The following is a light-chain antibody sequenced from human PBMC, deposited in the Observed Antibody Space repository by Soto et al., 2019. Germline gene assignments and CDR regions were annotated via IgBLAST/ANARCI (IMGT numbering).Light chain of an antibody. J-gene: IGKJ2*01. CDR3: QQRSNWPLT. Sequence: EIVLTQSPATLSLSSGDRATLSCRASQSVGTYLTWYQQKPGQAPRLLIYDASNRATGIPTRFSGSGSGTDFTLTISSLEAEDFAVYYCQQRSNWPLTLGQGTKLESK. V-gene: IGKV3-11*01. CDR1: QSVGTY. CDR2: DAS.